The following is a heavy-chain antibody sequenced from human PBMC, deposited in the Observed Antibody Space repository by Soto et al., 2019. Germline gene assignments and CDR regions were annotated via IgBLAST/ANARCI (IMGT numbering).Heavy chain of an antibody. D-gene: IGHD3-22*01. J-gene: IGHJ4*02. V-gene: IGHV4-59*01. Sequence: SETLSLTCSVSGGSISSSYWSWIRQPPGKGLEWIGYISYSGSTTYNPSLKSRITLSVDTSKNQFSLRVSSVTAADTAVYYCASTSRFDSSGYYFDSWGQGTQVTVSS. CDR3: ASTSRFDSSGYYFDS. CDR1: GGSISSSY. CDR2: ISYSGST.